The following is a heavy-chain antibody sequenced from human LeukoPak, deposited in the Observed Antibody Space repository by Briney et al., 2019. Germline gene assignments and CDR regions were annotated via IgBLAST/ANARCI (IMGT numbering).Heavy chain of an antibody. J-gene: IGHJ4*02. CDR3: AKASREGFDY. V-gene: IGHV3-33*06. CDR2: IWYDGSNK. Sequence: GRSLRLSCTASGFTFSSYGMHWVRQAPGKGLEWVAVIWYDGSNKYYADSVKGRLTISRDNSKNTLYLQMNSLRAEDTAVYYCAKASREGFDYWGQGTLVTVSS. CDR1: GFTFSSYG.